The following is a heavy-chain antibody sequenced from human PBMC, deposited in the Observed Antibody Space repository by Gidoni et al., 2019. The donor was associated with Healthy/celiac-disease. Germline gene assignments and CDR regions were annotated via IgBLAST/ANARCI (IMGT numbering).Heavy chain of an antibody. CDR1: GYTLPQLS. CDR2: FDPEDGET. Sequence: QVQLVQSGAAVEKPGASVTVSCKVSGYTLPQLSMPWVRQAPGKGLEWMGGFDPEDGETIYAQKFQGRVTMTEDTSTDTAYMELSSLRSEDTAVYYCATGTLGYCSGGSCYGYYGMDVWGQGTTVTVSS. V-gene: IGHV1-24*01. D-gene: IGHD2-15*01. J-gene: IGHJ6*02. CDR3: ATGTLGYCSGGSCYGYYGMDV.